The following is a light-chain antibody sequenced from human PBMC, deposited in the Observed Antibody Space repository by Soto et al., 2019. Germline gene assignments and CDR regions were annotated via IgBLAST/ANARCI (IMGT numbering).Light chain of an antibody. Sequence: DIQMTQSPSSPSASVGDRVTITCRASQSISSYLNWYQQKPGKAPKLLIYAASSLQSGVPSRFSGSGSGTDFTLTISSLQPEDFATYYCQQSYSTPRLTFGGGTKVEIK. V-gene: IGKV1-39*01. J-gene: IGKJ4*01. CDR3: QQSYSTPRLT. CDR1: QSISSY. CDR2: AAS.